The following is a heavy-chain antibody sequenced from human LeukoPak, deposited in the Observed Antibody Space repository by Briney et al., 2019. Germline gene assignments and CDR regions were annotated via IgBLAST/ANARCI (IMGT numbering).Heavy chain of an antibody. D-gene: IGHD3-22*01. J-gene: IGHJ4*02. Sequence: SETLSLTCTVSGGSISSYYWSWIRQPAGKGLEWIGRIYTSGSTNYNPSLKSRVTMSVDTSKNQFSLKLSSVTAADTAVYYRARNGYDSSGYYPSVFDYWGQGTLVTVSS. CDR3: ARNGYDSSGYYPSVFDY. V-gene: IGHV4-4*07. CDR1: GGSISSYY. CDR2: IYTSGST.